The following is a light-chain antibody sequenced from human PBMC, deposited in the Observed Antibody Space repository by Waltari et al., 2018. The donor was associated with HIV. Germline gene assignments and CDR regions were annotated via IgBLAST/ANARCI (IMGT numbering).Light chain of an antibody. CDR3: QSYDSSLSAYVV. CDR2: GNS. J-gene: IGLJ2*01. Sequence: SVLTHPPSPSVAPGRRAPTPCTARSTNIRAGYDVHWYHQLPGTAPKLLIHGNSNRPSGVPDRFSGSKSGTSASLAITGLQAEDEADYYCQSYDSSLSAYVVFGGGTKLTVL. CDR1: STNIRAGYD. V-gene: IGLV1-40*01.